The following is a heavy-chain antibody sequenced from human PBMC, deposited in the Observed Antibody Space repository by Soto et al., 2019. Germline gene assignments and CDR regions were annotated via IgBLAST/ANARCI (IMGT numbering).Heavy chain of an antibody. CDR1: GYSFTSYW. J-gene: IGHJ6*02. CDR3: ARLNQLKLSYGMDX. D-gene: IGHD2-2*01. CDR2: IDPSDSYI. V-gene: IGHV5-10-1*01. Sequence: GEALKISWKASGYSFTSYWISWVRQMPGKGLELMGRIDPSDSYIEYRTSFQGHVTVAVDKSTTTAYLQWSSLKASETAIYYCARLNQLKLSYGMDXWGQVTTFPVS.